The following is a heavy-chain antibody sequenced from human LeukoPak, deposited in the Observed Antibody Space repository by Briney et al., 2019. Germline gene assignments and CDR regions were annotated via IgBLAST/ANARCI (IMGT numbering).Heavy chain of an antibody. CDR1: GGTFSSYA. Sequence: SVKVSCKASGGTFSSYAISWVRQAPGQGLEWMGGIIPIFGTANYAQKFQGRVTITADESTSTAYMELSSLRSEDTAVYYCAGVAVRFRLFNYYMDVWGKGTTVTISS. J-gene: IGHJ6*03. D-gene: IGHD3-10*01. V-gene: IGHV1-69*01. CDR3: AGVAVRFRLFNYYMDV. CDR2: IIPIFGTA.